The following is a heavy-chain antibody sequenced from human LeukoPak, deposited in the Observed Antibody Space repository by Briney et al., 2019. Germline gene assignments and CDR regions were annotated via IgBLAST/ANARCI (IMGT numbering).Heavy chain of an antibody. Sequence: PGGSLRLSCAASGFTFRDYSMSWIRQAPGKGLEWVAVIWYDGSNQYYADSVKGRFTISRDNSKNTLYLQLNSLRAEDTAVYYCAKGEEGYCSRSSCHEYFHHWGQGTLVTVSS. V-gene: IGHV3-33*06. CDR2: IWYDGSNQ. CDR3: AKGEEGYCSRSSCHEYFHH. CDR1: GFTFRDYS. J-gene: IGHJ1*01. D-gene: IGHD2-15*01.